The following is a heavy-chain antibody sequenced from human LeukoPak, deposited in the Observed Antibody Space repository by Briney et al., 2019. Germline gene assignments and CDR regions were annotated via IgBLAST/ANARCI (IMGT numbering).Heavy chain of an antibody. V-gene: IGHV3-21*01. CDR1: GFTFSSYS. CDR2: ISSSSSYI. J-gene: IGHJ1*01. Sequence: GGSLRLSCAASGFTFSSYSMNWVRQAPGKGLEWVSSISSSSSYIYYADSVKGRFTISRDNAKNSLYLQMNSLRAEDTAVYYCARVSAQGYYGSGGFDFQHWGQGTLVTVSS. D-gene: IGHD3-10*01. CDR3: ARVSAQGYYGSGGFDFQH.